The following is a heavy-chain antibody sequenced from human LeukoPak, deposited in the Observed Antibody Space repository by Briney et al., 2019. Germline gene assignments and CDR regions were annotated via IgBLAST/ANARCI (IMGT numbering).Heavy chain of an antibody. CDR3: AKYLWSKRQQQLPTLLFVY. D-gene: IGHD6-13*01. CDR1: GFTFSSYG. CDR2: IRYDGSNK. Sequence: GGSLRLSCAASGFTFSSYGMHWVRQAPGKGLEWVAFIRYDGSNKYYADSVKGRFTISRDNSKNTLYLQMNSLRAEDTAVYYCAKYLWSKRQQQLPTLLFVYWGQGTLVTVSS. V-gene: IGHV3-30*02. J-gene: IGHJ4*02.